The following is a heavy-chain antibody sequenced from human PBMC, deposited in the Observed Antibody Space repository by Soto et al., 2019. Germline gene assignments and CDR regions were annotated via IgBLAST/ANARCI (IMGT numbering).Heavy chain of an antibody. CDR2: IWYDGSNK. Sequence: PGGSLRLSCAASGFTFSINGMHWAGQAPGKGLEWVAIIWYDGSNKYYADSVKGRFTISRDNSKNTVYLQMNSLRAEDTAMYYCAAGEPLDYRGQGTLVTVSS. CDR3: AAGEPLDY. D-gene: IGHD3-10*01. CDR1: GFTFSING. J-gene: IGHJ4*02. V-gene: IGHV3-33*01.